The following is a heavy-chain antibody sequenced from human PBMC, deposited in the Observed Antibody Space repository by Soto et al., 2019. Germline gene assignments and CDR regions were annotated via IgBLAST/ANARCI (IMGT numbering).Heavy chain of an antibody. CDR2: VCGSGGCT. CDR3: AQGRNFDFYFDY. CDR1: GFAFSNYA. D-gene: IGHD3-3*01. J-gene: IGHJ4*02. V-gene: IGHV3-23*01. Sequence: PGGSLRLSCAASGFAFSNYAMTWVRQAPGKGLEWVSSVCGSGGCTYYADSVKGRFTISRDNSQITLYLQMTSMRAEDTAVYYCAQGRNFDFYFDYWGPGTLVTVFS.